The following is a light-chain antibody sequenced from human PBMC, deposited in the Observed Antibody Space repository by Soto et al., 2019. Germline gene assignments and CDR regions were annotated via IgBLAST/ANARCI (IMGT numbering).Light chain of an antibody. CDR3: QQGYTTPIT. J-gene: IGKJ5*01. CDR2: ATS. Sequence: DIQMTQSPSSLSASVGDRVTITCRASQSISGYLNWYQQKPGKAPKLLIYATSTLESGVPSRFSGSGSGTDFTLTSSSLQPEDFATYHCQQGYTTPITFGQGTRLEI. CDR1: QSISGY. V-gene: IGKV1-39*01.